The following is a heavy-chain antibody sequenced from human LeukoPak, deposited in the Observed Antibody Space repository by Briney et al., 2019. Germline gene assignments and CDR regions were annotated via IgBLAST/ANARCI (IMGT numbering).Heavy chain of an antibody. CDR3: ARAGDEWGSGWYGAFDI. Sequence: RSGGSLRLSCAAFGFPLSSYAMSWVRQAPGKGLEWVSVIYSGGSTYYADSVKGRFTISRDNSKNTLYLQMNSLRAEDTAVYYCARAGDEWGSGWYGAFDIWGQGTMVTVSS. V-gene: IGHV3-66*01. CDR1: GFPLSSYA. J-gene: IGHJ3*02. CDR2: IYSGGST. D-gene: IGHD6-19*01.